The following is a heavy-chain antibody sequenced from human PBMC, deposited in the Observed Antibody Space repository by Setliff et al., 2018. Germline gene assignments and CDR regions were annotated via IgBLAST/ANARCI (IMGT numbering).Heavy chain of an antibody. Sequence: ASVKVSCKVSGYTLTELSMHWGRQAPGKGLEWMGGFDPEEGETIYAQKFQGRVTMTEDTSTDTAYMELSSLRSEDTAVYYCATNSGGNTIDAFDIWGQGTMVTVSS. V-gene: IGHV1-24*01. J-gene: IGHJ3*02. CDR2: FDPEEGET. CDR1: GYTLTELS. CDR3: ATNSGGNTIDAFDI. D-gene: IGHD2-15*01.